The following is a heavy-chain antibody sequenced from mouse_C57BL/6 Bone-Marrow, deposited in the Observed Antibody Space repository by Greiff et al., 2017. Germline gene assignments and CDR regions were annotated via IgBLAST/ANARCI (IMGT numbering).Heavy chain of an antibody. V-gene: IGHV1-4*01. D-gene: IGHD2-2*01. CDR1: GYTFTSYT. J-gene: IGHJ2*01. CDR3: ARGGVTSYFDY. Sequence: QVQLKESGAELARPGASVKMSCKASGYTFTSYTMHWVKQRPGQGLEWIGHINPSSGYTKYNQKFKDKATLTADKSSSTAYMQLSSLTSEDSAVYYCARGGVTSYFDYWGQGTTLTVSS. CDR2: INPSSGYT.